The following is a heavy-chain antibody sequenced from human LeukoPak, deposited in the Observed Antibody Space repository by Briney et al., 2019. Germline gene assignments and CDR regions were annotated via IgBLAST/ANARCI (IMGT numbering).Heavy chain of an antibody. D-gene: IGHD7-27*01. CDR2: IYHSGST. CDR1: GGSISSGGYY. Sequence: SQTLSLTCTVSGGSISSGGYYWSWIRQPPGKGLEWIGYIYHSGSTYYNPSLKSRVTISVDRSKNQFSLKLGSVTAADTAVYYCARGLTGDFDYWGQGTLVTVSS. CDR3: ARGLTGDFDY. J-gene: IGHJ4*02. V-gene: IGHV4-30-2*01.